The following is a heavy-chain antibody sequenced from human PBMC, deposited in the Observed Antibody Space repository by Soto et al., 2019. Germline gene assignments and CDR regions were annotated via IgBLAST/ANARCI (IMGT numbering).Heavy chain of an antibody. Sequence: EVQLVESGGGLVQPGGSLRLSCAASGFTFSSYWMSWVRQAPGKGLEWVANIKQDGSEKYYVDSVKGRFTISRDNAKNSLLLPMNSLRAEDTAVYYCARVPGYSSSSYTDYWGQGTLVTVSS. D-gene: IGHD6-6*01. CDR3: ARVPGYSSSSYTDY. V-gene: IGHV3-7*01. J-gene: IGHJ4*02. CDR2: IKQDGSEK. CDR1: GFTFSSYW.